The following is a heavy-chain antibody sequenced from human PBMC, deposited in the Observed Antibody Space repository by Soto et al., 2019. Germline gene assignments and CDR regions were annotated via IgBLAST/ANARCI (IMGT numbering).Heavy chain of an antibody. CDR3: ARGNDYSLYYFDY. D-gene: IGHD4-4*01. Sequence: PGGSLRLSCAASGFTFSAYAMTWVRQAPGKGLEWVSSITSSCDYTYYADSVKGRFTISRDNTKNSLYLQMNSLRDEDTAVYYCARGNDYSLYYFDYWGQGTLVTVSS. CDR1: GFTFSAYA. V-gene: IGHV3-21*01. J-gene: IGHJ4*02. CDR2: ITSSCDYT.